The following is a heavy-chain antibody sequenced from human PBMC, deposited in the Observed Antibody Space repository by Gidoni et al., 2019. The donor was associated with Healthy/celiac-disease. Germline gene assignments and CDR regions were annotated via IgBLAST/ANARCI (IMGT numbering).Heavy chain of an antibody. D-gene: IGHD6-19*01. CDR2: ISWNSGSI. V-gene: IGHV3-9*01. CDR1: GFTFDDYA. J-gene: IGHJ4*01. Sequence: EVQLVESGGGLVQPGRSLRPSCAASGFTFDDYAMHGVRQAPGKGRGWVSGISWNSGSIGYADSVKGRFTISRDNAKNSLYLQMNSLRAEDTALYYCIAVDSSFFDYWGQGTLVTVSS. CDR3: IAVDSSFFDY.